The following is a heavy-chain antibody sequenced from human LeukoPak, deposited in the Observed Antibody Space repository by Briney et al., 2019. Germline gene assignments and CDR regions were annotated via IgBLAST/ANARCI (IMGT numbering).Heavy chain of an antibody. CDR2: IIPIFGTA. V-gene: IGHV1-69*13. CDR3: ARDRPSYYDSSGYYGGDY. D-gene: IGHD3-22*01. J-gene: IGHJ4*02. Sequence: SVKVSCKASGGTFSSYAISWVRQAPGQGLEWMGGIIPIFGTANYAQKFQGRATITADESTSTAYMELSSLRSEDTAVYYCARDRPSYYDSSGYYGGDYWGQGTLVTVSS. CDR1: GGTFSSYA.